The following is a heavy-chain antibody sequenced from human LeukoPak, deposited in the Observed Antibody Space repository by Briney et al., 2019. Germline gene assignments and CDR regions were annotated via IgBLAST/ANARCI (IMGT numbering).Heavy chain of an antibody. J-gene: IGHJ3*02. CDR1: GFTFSNYW. CDR2: IKQDGSEK. Sequence: GGSLRLSCAASGFTFSNYWMSWVRQAPGKGLEWVANIKQDGSEKYYVDSVKGRFTISRDNAKNSLYLQMNSLRAEDTAVYYCATPYCSSTSCHDAFDIWGQGTMVTVSS. V-gene: IGHV3-7*01. D-gene: IGHD2-2*01. CDR3: ATPYCSSTSCHDAFDI.